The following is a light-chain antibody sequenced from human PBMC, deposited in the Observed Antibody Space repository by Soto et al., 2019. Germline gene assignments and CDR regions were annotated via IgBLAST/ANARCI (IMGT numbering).Light chain of an antibody. CDR3: HQYYSTPWT. V-gene: IGKV4-1*01. J-gene: IGKJ1*01. CDR1: QSLLHSSNNKNY. CDR2: WAS. Sequence: DIVMTQSPDSLSVSLGERATINCRSTQSLLHSSNNKNYVAWYQQKPGQPPKLLSHWASTRESGVPDRFSGSESGTDFSLTISSLQAEDVAVYYCHQYYSTPWTFGQGTKVEIK.